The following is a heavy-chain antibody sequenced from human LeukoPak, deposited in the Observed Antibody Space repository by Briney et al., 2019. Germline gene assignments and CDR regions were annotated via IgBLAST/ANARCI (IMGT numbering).Heavy chain of an antibody. J-gene: IGHJ3*02. V-gene: IGHV1-2*02. D-gene: IGHD3-22*01. CDR1: GYTFTGYY. Sequence: ASVKVSCKASGYTFTGYYMHWVRQAPGQGLEWMGWINPNSGGTNYAQKFQGRVTMTRDTSISTAYMELSRLRSDDTAVYYCARSRRITMIVVVITPSDAFDIWGQGTMVTVSS. CDR3: ARSRRITMIVVVITPSDAFDI. CDR2: INPNSGGT.